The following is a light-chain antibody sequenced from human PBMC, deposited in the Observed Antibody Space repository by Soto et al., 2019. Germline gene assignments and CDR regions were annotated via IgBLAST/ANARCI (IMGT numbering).Light chain of an antibody. J-gene: IGKJ1*01. Sequence: EIVMKQSPATLSVSTGERATLSCRASQSVSSYLAWYQQKPGQAPRLLIYDASNRATGIPARFSGSGSGTDFTLTISSLEPEDFAVYYCQQRSNWLWTFGQGTKVDI. CDR3: QQRSNWLWT. CDR2: DAS. CDR1: QSVSSY. V-gene: IGKV3-11*01.